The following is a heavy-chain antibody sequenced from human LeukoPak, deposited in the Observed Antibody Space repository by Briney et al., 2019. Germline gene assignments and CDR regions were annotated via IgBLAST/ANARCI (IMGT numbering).Heavy chain of an antibody. Sequence: PGGSLRLSCAASGFTFSSYAMSWVRRAPGKGLEWVSAISGSGGSTYYADSVKGRFTISRDNSKNTLYLQMNSLRAEDTAVYYCAKYCSGGSCYGILDYWGQGTLVTVSS. D-gene: IGHD2-15*01. CDR3: AKYCSGGSCYGILDY. J-gene: IGHJ4*02. V-gene: IGHV3-23*01. CDR2: ISGSGGST. CDR1: GFTFSSYA.